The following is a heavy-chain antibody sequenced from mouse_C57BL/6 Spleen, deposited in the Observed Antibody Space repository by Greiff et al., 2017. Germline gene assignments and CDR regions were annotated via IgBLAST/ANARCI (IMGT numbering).Heavy chain of an antibody. CDR1: GFTFSSYA. V-gene: IGHV5-4*01. CDR3: ARDRYAPRYCDY. CDR2: ISDGGSYT. J-gene: IGHJ2*01. Sequence: DVHLVESGGGLVKPGGSLKLSCAASGFTFSSYAMSWVRQTPEKRLEWVATISDGGSYTYYPDNVKGRFTISRDNAKNNLYLQMSHLKSEDTAMYYCARDRYAPRYCDYWGQGTTLTVSS. D-gene: IGHD1-1*01.